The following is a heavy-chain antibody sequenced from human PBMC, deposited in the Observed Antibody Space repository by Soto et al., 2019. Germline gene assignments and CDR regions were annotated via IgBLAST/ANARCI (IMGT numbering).Heavy chain of an antibody. CDR2: ISYDGSNK. J-gene: IGHJ6*02. Sequence: PGGSLRLSCAASGFTFSSYGMHWVREAPGKGLEWVAAISYDGSNKYYADSVKGRFTISRDNSKNTLYLQMNSLRAEDTAVYYCAKDQGPYYDFWSGYYTDYYYYGMDVWGPGPTVTVSS. CDR1: GFTFSSYG. CDR3: AKDQGPYYDFWSGYYTDYYYYGMDV. D-gene: IGHD3-3*01. V-gene: IGHV3-30*18.